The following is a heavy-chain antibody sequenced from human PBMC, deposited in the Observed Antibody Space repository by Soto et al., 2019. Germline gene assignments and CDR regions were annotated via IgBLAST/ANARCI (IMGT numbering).Heavy chain of an antibody. CDR1: GDSVSSNSGA. CDR2: TYYRSRWSF. D-gene: IGHD3-10*01. J-gene: IGHJ6*02. V-gene: IGHV6-1*01. Sequence: PSQTLSLTCVISGDSVSSNSGAWNWIRQSPSRGLEWLGRTYYRSRWSFDYALSVKSRLTIDPDTSKNQFSLHLDSLTPEATAVYYGAPVTWLRGKDVWGQVTRVAVSS. CDR3: APVTWLRGKDV.